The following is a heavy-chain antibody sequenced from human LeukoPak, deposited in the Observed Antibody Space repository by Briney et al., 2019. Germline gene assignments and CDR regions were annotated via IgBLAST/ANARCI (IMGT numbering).Heavy chain of an antibody. CDR2: IRYDGSNK. D-gene: IGHD3-10*01. CDR3: AKTYYYGSGSYRDAFDI. J-gene: IGHJ3*02. Sequence: GGSLRPSCAASGFTFSSYGMHWVRQAPGKGLERVAFIRYDGSNKDYADSVKGRFTISRDNSKNTLYLQMNSLRAEDTAVYYCAKTYYYGSGSYRDAFDIWGQGTMVTVSS. CDR1: GFTFSSYG. V-gene: IGHV3-30*02.